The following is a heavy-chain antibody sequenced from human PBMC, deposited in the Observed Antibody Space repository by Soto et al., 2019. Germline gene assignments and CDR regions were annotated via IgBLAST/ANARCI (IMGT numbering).Heavy chain of an antibody. Sequence: PWGSLRLSCASSVFTFSSYSMNWVRQAPGKGLEWVSSISSSSSYIYYADSVKGRFTISRDNAKNSLYLQMNSLRAEDTAVYYCARDPRYSGYAWVGKFDYWGQGTMVTVSS. D-gene: IGHD5-12*01. CDR3: ARDPRYSGYAWVGKFDY. V-gene: IGHV3-21*01. J-gene: IGHJ4*02. CDR2: ISSSSSYI. CDR1: VFTFSSYS.